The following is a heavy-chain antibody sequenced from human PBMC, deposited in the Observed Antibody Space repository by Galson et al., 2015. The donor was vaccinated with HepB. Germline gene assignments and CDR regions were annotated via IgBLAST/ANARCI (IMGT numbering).Heavy chain of an antibody. Sequence: SLRLSCAASGFTFSSYAVSWVRQAPGKGLEWVSAISGSGGSTYYADSVKGRFTISRDNSKNTLYLQMNSLRAEDTAVYYCAKVKDYDFWSGYYPLNWFDPWGQGTLVTVSS. J-gene: IGHJ5*02. D-gene: IGHD3-3*01. V-gene: IGHV3-23*01. CDR3: AKVKDYDFWSGYYPLNWFDP. CDR1: GFTFSSYA. CDR2: ISGSGGST.